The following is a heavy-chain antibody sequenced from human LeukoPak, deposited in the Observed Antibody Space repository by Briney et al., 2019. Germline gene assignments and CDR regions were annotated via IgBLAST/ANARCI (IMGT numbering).Heavy chain of an antibody. J-gene: IGHJ4*02. V-gene: IGHV1-46*01. CDR3: ARGGSTGIFDF. CDR1: GYTFTTYY. CDR2: IDSSGGST. D-gene: IGHD1-1*01. Sequence: ASVKVSCKTSGYTFTTYYIHWMRQAPGQGLEWMGTIDSSGGSTDYAQKFQGRVTMTRDTSTSTVYLELNSLRSEDTAVYYCARGGSTGIFDFWGQGTLITVSS.